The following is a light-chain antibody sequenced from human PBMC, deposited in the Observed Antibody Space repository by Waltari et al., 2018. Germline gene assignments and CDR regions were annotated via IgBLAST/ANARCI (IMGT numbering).Light chain of an antibody. V-gene: IGLV10-54*04. Sequence: QAGLTQPPSVSKGLRQTATLTCTGDSNNVGNQGAAWLQQHQGHPPKLLSYRNNDRPSGISEKFSASRSGNTASLTITGLQPEDEADYYCSAWDITLTAWVFGRGTRLTVL. CDR1: SNNVGNQG. CDR2: RNN. J-gene: IGLJ3*02. CDR3: SAWDITLTAWV.